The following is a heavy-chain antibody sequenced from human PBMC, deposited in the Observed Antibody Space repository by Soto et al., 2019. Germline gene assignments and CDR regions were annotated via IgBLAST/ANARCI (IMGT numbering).Heavy chain of an antibody. V-gene: IGHV3-23*01. CDR3: AKGGIQVFDY. J-gene: IGHJ4*02. Sequence: EVQLLESGGGLVQPGGSLRLSCAVSGFTFSIYSMSWVRQAPGKGLEWVSTISGSRGTYYSDSVKGRFTISRDNTNNPLYLQINSLRAEDTGVYYCAKGGIQVFDYWGQGTLLTVSS. D-gene: IGHD2-15*01. CDR2: ISGSRGT. CDR1: GFTFSIYS.